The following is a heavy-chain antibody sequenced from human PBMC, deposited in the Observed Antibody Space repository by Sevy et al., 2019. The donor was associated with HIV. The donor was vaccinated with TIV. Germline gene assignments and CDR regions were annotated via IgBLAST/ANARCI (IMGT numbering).Heavy chain of an antibody. CDR2: MNPNSGNT. CDR1: GDTFTSYD. J-gene: IGHJ5*02. CDR3: ARARGYGSGSYHNWFDP. Sequence: ASVKVSCKASGDTFTSYDINWVRQATGQGLEWMGWMNPNSGNTGYAQKFQGRVTMTRNTSRSTAYMELSSLRSEDTAVYYCARARGYGSGSYHNWFDPWGHGTLVTVSS. D-gene: IGHD3-10*01. V-gene: IGHV1-8*01.